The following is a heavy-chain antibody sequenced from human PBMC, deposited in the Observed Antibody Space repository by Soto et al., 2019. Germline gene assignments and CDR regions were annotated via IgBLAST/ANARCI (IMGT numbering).Heavy chain of an antibody. CDR2: ISNYGDTI. CDR1: GFTYSVYY. CDR3: ARDRAGTRNFPHNTFDM. D-gene: IGHD6-19*01. V-gene: IGHV3-11*01. J-gene: IGHJ3*02. Sequence: QVQLVESGGGLVKRGGSQRLSCADSGFTYSVYYMAWIRQAPGSGLERVSYISNYGDTIYYADSVKGRFSISRDNAKNSLYLQMDTLRAEDTAVYYCARDRAGTRNFPHNTFDMWGQGTMVTVAA.